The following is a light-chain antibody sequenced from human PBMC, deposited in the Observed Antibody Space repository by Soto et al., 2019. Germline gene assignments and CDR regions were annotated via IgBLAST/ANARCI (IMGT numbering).Light chain of an antibody. CDR3: QYHTDWPPYT. V-gene: IGKV3-11*02. J-gene: IGKJ2*01. CDR1: QSVGRY. CDR2: DSS. Sequence: EMVLTQSPATLSLSPGDRATLSCRASQSVGRYLAWYQQRPGQALRLLIYDSSNRVTGIPARFSGNGSGRDFTLTISSLEPEDFAVYYCQYHTDWPPYTFGQGTTLEI.